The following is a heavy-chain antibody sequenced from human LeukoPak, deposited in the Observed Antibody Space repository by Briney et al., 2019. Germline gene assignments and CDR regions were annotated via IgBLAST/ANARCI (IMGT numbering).Heavy chain of an antibody. CDR3: ARDYAYAFDI. D-gene: IGHD3-16*01. J-gene: IGHJ3*02. Sequence: PGGSLRLSCAASGFTFGTYWMSWVRQAPGKGLEWVASIKQDGSEKYYVDSVKGRFTISRDNAKNSLYLQMNGLRDEDTAVYYCARDYAYAFDIWGQGTMVTVSS. V-gene: IGHV3-7*01. CDR1: GFTFGTYW. CDR2: IKQDGSEK.